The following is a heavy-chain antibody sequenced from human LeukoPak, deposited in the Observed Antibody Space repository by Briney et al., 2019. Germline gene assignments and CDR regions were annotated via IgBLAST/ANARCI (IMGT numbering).Heavy chain of an antibody. CDR1: GFTFSSYA. Sequence: GGSLRLSCVASGFTFSSYAMSWVRQAPGKGLEWVSAISGSGGSTYYADSVKGRFTISRDNSKNTLYLQMNSLRAEDTAVYYCAKARVGATFYYFDYWGQGTLVTVSS. CDR2: ISGSGGST. D-gene: IGHD1-26*01. CDR3: AKARVGATFYYFDY. J-gene: IGHJ4*02. V-gene: IGHV3-23*01.